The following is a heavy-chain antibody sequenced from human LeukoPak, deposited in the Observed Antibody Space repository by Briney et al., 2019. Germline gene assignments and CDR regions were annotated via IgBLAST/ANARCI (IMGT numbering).Heavy chain of an antibody. CDR2: INHSGST. Sequence: SETLSLTCAVYGGSFSGYYWSWIRQPPGKGLEWIGEINHSGSTNYNPSFRSRVTISVDTSKNQFSLKMRSVTDEDTALYYCARGDAAMAPWGQGTLVTVSS. V-gene: IGHV4-34*01. CDR3: ARGDAAMAP. CDR1: GGSFSGYY. J-gene: IGHJ5*02. D-gene: IGHD5-18*01.